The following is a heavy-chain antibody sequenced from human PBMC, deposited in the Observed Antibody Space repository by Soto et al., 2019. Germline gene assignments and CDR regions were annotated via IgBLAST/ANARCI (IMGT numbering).Heavy chain of an antibody. J-gene: IGHJ5*02. CDR3: ARAGYCSSTSCLNRPARNRFDP. D-gene: IGHD2-2*01. Sequence: ASVKVSCKASGYTFTSYGISWVRQAPGQGLEWMGWISAYNGNTNYAQKLQGRVTMTTDTSTSTAYMELRSLRSDDTAVYYCARAGYCSSTSCLNRPARNRFDPWGQGTLVTVSS. CDR2: ISAYNGNT. V-gene: IGHV1-18*01. CDR1: GYTFTSYG.